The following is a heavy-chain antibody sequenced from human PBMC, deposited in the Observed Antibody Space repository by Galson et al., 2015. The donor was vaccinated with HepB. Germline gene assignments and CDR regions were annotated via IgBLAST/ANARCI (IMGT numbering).Heavy chain of an antibody. Sequence: SLRLSCAASGFTSDDCAMHWVRQAPGEGLEWVSGISWNSGGIDYADSVKGRFTISRDNAKNSLFLQMNSLRAEDTALYYCAKEATEVVPASIREYYFDYWGQGTLVTVSS. J-gene: IGHJ4*02. CDR3: AKEATEVVPASIREYYFDY. CDR1: GFTSDDCA. V-gene: IGHV3-9*02. CDR2: ISWNSGGI. D-gene: IGHD2-2*02.